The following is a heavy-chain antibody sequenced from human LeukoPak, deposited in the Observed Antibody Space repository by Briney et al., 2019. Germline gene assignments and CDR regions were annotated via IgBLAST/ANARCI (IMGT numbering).Heavy chain of an antibody. CDR3: ARDSVNWNSLGGAFDI. J-gene: IGHJ3*02. D-gene: IGHD1-7*01. V-gene: IGHV4-59*01. Sequence: PSETLSLTCTVSGGSISSYYWSWIRQPPGKGLEWIGYIYYSGSTNYNPSLKSRVTISVDTSKNQFSLKLSSVTAADTAVYYCARDSVNWNSLGGAFDIWGQGTMVTVSS. CDR2: IYYSGST. CDR1: GGSISSYY.